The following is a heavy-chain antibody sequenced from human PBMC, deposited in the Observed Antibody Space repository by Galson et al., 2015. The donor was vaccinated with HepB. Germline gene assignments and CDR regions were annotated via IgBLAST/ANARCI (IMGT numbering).Heavy chain of an antibody. J-gene: IGHJ4*02. V-gene: IGHV4-39*01. Sequence: SETLSLTCTVSGGSISSSSYYWGWIRQPPGKGLEWIGSIYYSGSTYYNPSLKSRVTISVDTSKNQFSLKLSSVTAADTAVYYCFGRGSPPALDDYWGQGTLVTVSS. CDR1: GGSISSSSYY. D-gene: IGHD3-10*01. CDR2: IYYSGST. CDR3: FGRGSPPALDDY.